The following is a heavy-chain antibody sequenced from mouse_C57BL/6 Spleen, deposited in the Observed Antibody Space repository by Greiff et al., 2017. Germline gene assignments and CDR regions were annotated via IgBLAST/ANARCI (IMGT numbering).Heavy chain of an antibody. CDR2: IYPGSGST. V-gene: IGHV1-55*01. J-gene: IGHJ4*01. CDR1: GYTFTSYW. CDR3: ARSSNLYYAMDY. Sequence: VQLQQSGAELVKPGASVKMSCKASGYTFTSYWITWVKQRPGQGLEWLGDIYPGSGSTNYNEKFKSKATLTVDTSSSTAYMQLSSLTSEDSAVYYCARSSNLYYAMDYWGQGTSVTVSS. D-gene: IGHD2-5*01.